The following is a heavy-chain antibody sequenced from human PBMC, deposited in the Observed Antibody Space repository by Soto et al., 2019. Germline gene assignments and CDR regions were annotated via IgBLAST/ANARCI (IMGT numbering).Heavy chain of an antibody. CDR3: AGLSSDWCGAMYV. J-gene: IGHJ6*02. CDR2: IYFTGNT. CDR1: GGSISSSSYY. D-gene: IGHD6-19*01. V-gene: IGHV4-39*01. Sequence: SETLSLTCTVSGGSISSSSYYWGWIRQPPGKGLEWIASIYFTGNTYYNPSLKSRVTISVDTSKSQFSLRLSSVTSTDTAVYYGAGLSSDWCGAMYVWGQGTTVTVSS.